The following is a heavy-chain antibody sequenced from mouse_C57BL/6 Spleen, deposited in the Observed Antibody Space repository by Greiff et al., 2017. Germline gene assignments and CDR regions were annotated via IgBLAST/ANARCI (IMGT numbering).Heavy chain of an antibody. V-gene: IGHV10-1*01. J-gene: IGHJ3*01. CDR2: IRSKSNNYAT. CDR3: VRQELGRWFGY. D-gene: IGHD4-1*01. CDR1: GFSFNTYA. Sequence: EVKLVESGGGLVQPKGSLKLSCAASGFSFNTYAMNWVRQAPGKGLEWVARIRSKSNNYATYYADSVKDRFTISRDDSESMLYLQMNNLKTEDTAMYYCVRQELGRWFGYWGQGTLVTVSA.